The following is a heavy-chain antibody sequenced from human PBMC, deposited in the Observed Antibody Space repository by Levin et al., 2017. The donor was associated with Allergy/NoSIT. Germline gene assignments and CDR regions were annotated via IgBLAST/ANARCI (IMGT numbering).Heavy chain of an antibody. Sequence: SSETLSLTCSVSGDSISDNYWTWIRQPPGKGLEWIGYVSYSGSTKYNPSLKSRVTISVDTSKNQFSLKLRSVTAADTAVYYCARYRLRDGSYDYCDYWGQGTLVTVSS. CDR2: VSYSGST. D-gene: IGHD6-19*01. J-gene: IGHJ4*02. V-gene: IGHV4-59*01. CDR3: ARYRLRDGSYDYCDY. CDR1: GDSISDNY.